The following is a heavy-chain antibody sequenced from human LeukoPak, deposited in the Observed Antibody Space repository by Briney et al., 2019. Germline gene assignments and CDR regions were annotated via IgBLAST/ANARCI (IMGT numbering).Heavy chain of an antibody. D-gene: IGHD3-22*01. Sequence: SETLSLTCAVYGGSFSGYYWSWIRQPPGKGLEWIGEINHSGSTNYNPDLKRRVTLSVDTSKNQFSLKLRSVTAADTAVYYCARGRYYDSSGYYFYYYYYMDVWGKGTTVTVSS. CDR1: GGSFSGYY. CDR2: INHSGST. CDR3: ARGRYYDSSGYYFYYYYYMDV. J-gene: IGHJ6*03. V-gene: IGHV4-34*01.